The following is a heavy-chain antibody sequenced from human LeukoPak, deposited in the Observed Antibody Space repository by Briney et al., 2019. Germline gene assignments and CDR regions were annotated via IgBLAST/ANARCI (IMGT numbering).Heavy chain of an antibody. CDR2: ISGSGGST. CDR1: GFTFSSYA. D-gene: IGHD3-22*01. CDR3: ARASYYYDSSGYLALYYYYGMDV. V-gene: IGHV3-23*01. J-gene: IGHJ6*02. Sequence: GGSLRLSCAASGFTFSSYAMSWVRQAPGKGLEWVSAISGSGGSTYYADSVKGRFTISRDNSKNTLYLQMNSLRAEDTAVYYCARASYYYDSSGYLALYYYYGMDVWGQGTTVTVSS.